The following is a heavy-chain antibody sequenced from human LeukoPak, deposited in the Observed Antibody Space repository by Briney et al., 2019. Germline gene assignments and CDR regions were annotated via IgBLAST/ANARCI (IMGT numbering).Heavy chain of an antibody. D-gene: IGHD4-23*01. Sequence: ASVKVSCKASGYTFTGYYIHWVRQAPGQGLEWMGRINPNSGGTNYAQKFQGRVTMTRDTSISTAYMERSRLRSDDTAVYYCARDRAEYGGNSLGYWGQGTLVTVSS. CDR3: ARDRAEYGGNSLGY. V-gene: IGHV1-2*06. CDR1: GYTFTGYY. CDR2: INPNSGGT. J-gene: IGHJ4*02.